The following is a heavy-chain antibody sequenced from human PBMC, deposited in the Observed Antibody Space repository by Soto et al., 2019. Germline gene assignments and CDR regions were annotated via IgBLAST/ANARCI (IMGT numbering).Heavy chain of an antibody. J-gene: IGHJ4*02. CDR1: GVSISSYY. CDR3: AKDGGPVYCNSPGCSAKHFDY. Sequence: TSETLSLTCAVSGVSISSYYWSWIRQPPGKGLEWIGYIYYSGSTNYNPSHKSRVTISVDTSNNQLSLKLRSVTAADTAVYYCAKDGGPVYCNSPGCSAKHFDYWGQGTLVTVSS. D-gene: IGHD2-2*01. V-gene: IGHV4-59*12. CDR2: IYYSGST.